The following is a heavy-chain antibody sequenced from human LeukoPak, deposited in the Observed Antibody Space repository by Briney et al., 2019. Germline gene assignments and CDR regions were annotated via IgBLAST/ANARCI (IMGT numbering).Heavy chain of an antibody. D-gene: IGHD4-11*01. CDR1: GGSFSGYY. CDR2: INHSGST. CDR3: ARGGRYSNFDY. V-gene: IGHV4-34*01. Sequence: SETLSLTCAVYGGSFSGYYWSWIRQPPGKGLEWIGEINHSGSTNYNPSLKSRVTISVDTSENQFSLKLSSVTAADTAVYYCARGGRYSNFDYWGQGTLVTVSS. J-gene: IGHJ4*02.